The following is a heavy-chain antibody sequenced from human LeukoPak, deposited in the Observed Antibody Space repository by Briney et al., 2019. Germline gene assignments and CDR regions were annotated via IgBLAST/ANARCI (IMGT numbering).Heavy chain of an antibody. CDR1: GFTFDDYA. J-gene: IGHJ4*02. CDR2: ISWNSGSI. V-gene: IGHV3-9*01. CDR3: AKDESYGGNSFPDY. Sequence: GGSLRLPCAASGFTFDDYAMHWVRQAPGKGLEWVSGISWNSGSIGYADSVKGRFTISRDNAKNSLYLQMNSLRAEDTALYYCAKDESYGGNSFPDYWGQGTLVTVSS. D-gene: IGHD4-23*01.